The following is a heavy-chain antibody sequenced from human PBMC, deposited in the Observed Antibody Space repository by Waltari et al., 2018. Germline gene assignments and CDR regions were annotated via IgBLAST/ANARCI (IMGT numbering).Heavy chain of an antibody. J-gene: IGHJ5*02. Sequence: QVQLVQSGAEVKKPGASLKVSCTASGYTFTSYDITWVRQATGQGLEWMGWMNPNSGNTGYAQKCQGRVTITRNTSISTAYMELSSLRSEDTAVYYCARQGVAAAGDNWFDPWGQGTLVAVSS. D-gene: IGHD6-13*01. CDR1: GYTFTSYD. CDR3: ARQGVAAAGDNWFDP. V-gene: IGHV1-8*03. CDR2: MNPNSGNT.